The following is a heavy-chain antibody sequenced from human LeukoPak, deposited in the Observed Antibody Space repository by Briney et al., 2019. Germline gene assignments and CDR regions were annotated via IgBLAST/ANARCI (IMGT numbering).Heavy chain of an antibody. CDR2: IYTSGST. V-gene: IGHV4-4*07. J-gene: IGHJ3*02. Sequence: SETLSLTCTVSGGSISSYYWSWIRQPPGKGLEWIGRIYTSGSTNYNPSLKSRVTMSVDTSKNQFSLKLSSVTAADPAVYYCAISSVYQPEEHAFDIWGQGTMVTVSS. CDR1: GGSISSYY. D-gene: IGHD2-2*01. CDR3: AISSVYQPEEHAFDI.